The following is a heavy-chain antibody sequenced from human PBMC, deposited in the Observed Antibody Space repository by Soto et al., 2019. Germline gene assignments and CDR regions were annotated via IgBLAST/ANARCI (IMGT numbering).Heavy chain of an antibody. D-gene: IGHD5-18*01. CDR1: SGSISSSNW. Sequence: SETLSLTCAVSSGSISSSNWWSWVRQPPGKGLEWIGEIYHSGSTNYNPSLKSRVTISVDKSKNQFSLKLSSVTAADTAVYYCASQARTAYYYMDVWGKGTTVTVSS. V-gene: IGHV4-4*02. CDR2: IYHSGST. CDR3: ASQARTAYYYMDV. J-gene: IGHJ6*03.